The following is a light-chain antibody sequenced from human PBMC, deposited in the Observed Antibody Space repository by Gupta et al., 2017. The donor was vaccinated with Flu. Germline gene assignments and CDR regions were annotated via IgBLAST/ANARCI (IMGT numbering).Light chain of an antibody. Sequence: PRSCWASRSVSSSYLAWYHQKPGQVPSLLIYGASSRATGVPDRFSGSGYGTDFTLTISRLEPEDFAVYYCQQYGSSPRTFGQGTKVEIK. J-gene: IGKJ1*01. V-gene: IGKV3-20*01. CDR1: RSVSSSY. CDR3: QQYGSSPRT. CDR2: GAS.